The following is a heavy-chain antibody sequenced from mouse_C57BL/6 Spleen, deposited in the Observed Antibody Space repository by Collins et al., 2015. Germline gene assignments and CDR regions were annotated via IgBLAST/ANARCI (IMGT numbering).Heavy chain of an antibody. CDR2: ISYSGST. J-gene: IGHJ3*01. CDR3: ATGGSWGFAY. Sequence: DVQLQESGPGLVKPSQSLSLTCTVTGYSITSDYAWNWIRQFPGNKLEWMGYISYSGSTSYNPSLKSRISITRDTSKNQFFLQLNSVTTEDTATYYCATGGSWGFAYWGQGTLVTVSA. D-gene: IGHD1-1*02. V-gene: IGHV3-2*02. CDR1: GYSITSDYA.